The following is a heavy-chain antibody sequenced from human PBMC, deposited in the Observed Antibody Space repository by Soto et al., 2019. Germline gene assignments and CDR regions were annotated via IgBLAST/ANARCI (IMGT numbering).Heavy chain of an antibody. V-gene: IGHV1-2*02. CDR1: GYTFSGYY. D-gene: IGHD3-3*02. CDR2: INTLSGDT. J-gene: IGHJ4*02. Sequence: ASVKVSCKASGYTFSGYYMHCVRQAPGQGLEWMGWINTLSGDTSFPQKFQGRLAMTRDTSIDTAFMEVSRLTSDDTAIYYCARSLLNVILPLAYWGQGTLVTVSS. CDR3: ARSLLNVILPLAY.